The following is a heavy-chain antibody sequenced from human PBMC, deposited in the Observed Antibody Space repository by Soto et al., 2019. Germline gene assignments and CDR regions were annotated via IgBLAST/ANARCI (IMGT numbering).Heavy chain of an antibody. CDR2: ILVGGST. D-gene: IGHD2-8*02. Sequence: GGSLRLSCAVSGFICSSYDMSWVRQAPGKGLAWVSTILVGGSTHYEDSVQGRFTISRDTSKNTVYLHMNSLTAGDTAVYYCAKATATGGGAFEIYGQGTMVTVSS. V-gene: IGHV3-23*01. J-gene: IGHJ3*02. CDR3: AKATATGGGAFEI. CDR1: GFICSSYD.